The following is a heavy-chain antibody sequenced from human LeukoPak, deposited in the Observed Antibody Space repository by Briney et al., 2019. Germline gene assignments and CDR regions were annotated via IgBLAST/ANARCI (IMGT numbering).Heavy chain of an antibody. CDR2: ITGGGSGI. CDR3: AKWGDYDVLTGYYVSDY. CDR1: GFTFSNYA. D-gene: IGHD3-9*01. Sequence: GASLKLSCAASGFTFSNYAMSWVRQAPGKGLEWVSAITGGGSGIYYADSMKSRFTISRDNSKNTLYLQINSLRAEDTAVYYCAKWGDYDVLTGYYVSDYWGQGTLVTVSS. J-gene: IGHJ4*02. V-gene: IGHV3-23*01.